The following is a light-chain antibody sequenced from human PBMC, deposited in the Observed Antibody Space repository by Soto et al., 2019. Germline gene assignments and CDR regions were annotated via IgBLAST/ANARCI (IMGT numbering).Light chain of an antibody. CDR3: PSWDESLNGYV. CDR1: SSNFGTDT. CDR2: TDN. V-gene: IGLV1-44*01. J-gene: IGLJ1*01. Sequence: QSALTQPPSASAPPGQGVTISCSGSSSNFGTDTVTWYQQLSGTAPQLLIYTDNFRPSGVPDRFSGSKSGTSASLAMSGLQADDEADYYCPSWDESLNGYVFGTGTKLTVL.